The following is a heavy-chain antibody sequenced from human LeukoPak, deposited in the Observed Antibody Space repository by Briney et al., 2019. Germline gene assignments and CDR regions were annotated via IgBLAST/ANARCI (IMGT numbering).Heavy chain of an antibody. CDR1: GGSFSGYY. CDR3: ARGPARGRRTRYMDV. Sequence: SETLSLTCAVYGGSFSGYYWSWIRQPPGKGLEWIGEINHSGSTNYNPSLKSRVTISVDTSKNQFSLKLSSVTAADTAVYYCARGPARGRRTRYMDVWGKGTTVTVSS. V-gene: IGHV4-34*01. CDR2: INHSGST. J-gene: IGHJ6*03. D-gene: IGHD2-2*01.